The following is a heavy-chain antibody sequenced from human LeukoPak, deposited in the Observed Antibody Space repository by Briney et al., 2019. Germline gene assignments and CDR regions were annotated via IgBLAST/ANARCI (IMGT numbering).Heavy chain of an antibody. V-gene: IGHV1-2*02. CDR2: INPNSGGT. CDR3: ARCDSSGYYLDY. D-gene: IGHD3-22*01. J-gene: IGHJ4*02. Sequence: ASVKVSCKASGYTLTGYYMHWVRQAPGQGLEWMGWINPNSGGTNYAQKFQGRVTMTRDTSISTAYMELSRLRSDDTAVYYCARCDSSGYYLDYWGQGTLVTVSS. CDR1: GYTLTGYY.